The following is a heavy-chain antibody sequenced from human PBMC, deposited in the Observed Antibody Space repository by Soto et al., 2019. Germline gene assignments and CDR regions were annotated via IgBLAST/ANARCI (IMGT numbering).Heavy chain of an antibody. CDR2: ISSSGGST. Sequence: EVQLLESGGGLVQPGGSLRLSCTASGFTFSSYAMSWVRQAPGKGLEWVSGISSSGGSTYDADSVKGRFTISRDNSKNTLYLQMNSLRAEDTAVYYCAKGSVVVPPAMPFFDYWGQGTLVTVSS. CDR3: AKGSVVVPPAMPFFDY. D-gene: IGHD2-2*01. V-gene: IGHV3-23*01. J-gene: IGHJ4*02. CDR1: GFTFSSYA.